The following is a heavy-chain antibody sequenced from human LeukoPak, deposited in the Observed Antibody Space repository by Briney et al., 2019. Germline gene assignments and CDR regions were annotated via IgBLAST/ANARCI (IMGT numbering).Heavy chain of an antibody. CDR3: AKAPLSIAVAGTRWFDP. V-gene: IGHV3-23*01. J-gene: IGHJ5*02. D-gene: IGHD6-19*01. CDR1: GFTFSSHA. Sequence: GGSLRLSCAASGFTFSSHAMSWVRQAPGKGLKWVSAISGSGGSTYYADSVKGRFTISRDNSKNTLYLQMNSLRAEDTAVYYCAKAPLSIAVAGTRWFDPWGQGTLVTVSS. CDR2: ISGSGGST.